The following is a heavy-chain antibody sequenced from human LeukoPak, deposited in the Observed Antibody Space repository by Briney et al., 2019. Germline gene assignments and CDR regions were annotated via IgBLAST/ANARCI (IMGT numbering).Heavy chain of an antibody. Sequence: GASVKVSCKASGYTFINYGINWVRQAPGQGVEWMGWISAYNGNTNYAQSLQGRVTMTTDTSTSTVYMEMRSLTSDDTAVYYCARDLDQYNGRFGGFGHDFWGQGTLVTVSS. J-gene: IGHJ4*02. CDR2: ISAYNGNT. V-gene: IGHV1-18*01. D-gene: IGHD3-10*01. CDR3: ARDLDQYNGRFGGFGHDF. CDR1: GYTFINYG.